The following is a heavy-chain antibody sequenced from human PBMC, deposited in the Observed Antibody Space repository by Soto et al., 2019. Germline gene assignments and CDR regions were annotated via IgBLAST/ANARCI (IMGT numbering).Heavy chain of an antibody. Sequence: QVRLQESGPGLVKPSETLSLTCAVSGASVRSYHWSSIRQAAGKGLEWIGRVQMSGTTNYNPSLKTRVTMSLDTSKNEVSLRMTSVTAADTAVYFCAKDRSTMRWFDPWGQGILVTVSS. J-gene: IGHJ5*02. CDR3: AKDRSTMRWFDP. D-gene: IGHD1-1*01. V-gene: IGHV4-4*07. CDR2: VQMSGTT. CDR1: GASVRSYH.